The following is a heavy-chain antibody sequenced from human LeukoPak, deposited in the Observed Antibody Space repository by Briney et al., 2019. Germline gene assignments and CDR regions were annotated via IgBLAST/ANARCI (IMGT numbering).Heavy chain of an antibody. CDR2: ISSSSSYI. Sequence: GGSLRLSCAASGFTFSSYAMSWVRQAPGKGLEWVSSISSSSSYINYADSVKGRFTISRDNAKNSLYLQMNSLRAEDTAVYYCARDPRLGFYDITTGYSHYFDSWGQGTLVTVSS. V-gene: IGHV3-21*01. CDR3: ARDPRLGFYDITTGYSHYFDS. D-gene: IGHD3-9*01. CDR1: GFTFSSYA. J-gene: IGHJ4*02.